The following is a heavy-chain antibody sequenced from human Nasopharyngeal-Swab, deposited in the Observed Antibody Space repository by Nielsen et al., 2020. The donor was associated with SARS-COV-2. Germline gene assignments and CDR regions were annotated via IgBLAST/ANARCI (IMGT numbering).Heavy chain of an antibody. CDR1: GFLFSASA. Sequence: GESLKISCAASGFLFSASAIHWVRQASGKGLEWVGRIGDKDHNYATTYGASVQGRFTISRDDSKNTAFLQMDSLKTEDTALYYCTTDFYFDYWGQGTLVTVSS. CDR3: TTDFYFDY. J-gene: IGHJ4*02. CDR2: IGDKDHNYAT. V-gene: IGHV3-73*01.